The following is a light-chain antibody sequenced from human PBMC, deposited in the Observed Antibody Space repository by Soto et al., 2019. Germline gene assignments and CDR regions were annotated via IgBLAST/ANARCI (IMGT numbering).Light chain of an antibody. CDR3: QQSYSTPYT. Sequence: DIQMTQSPSSLSASVGDRVTITCRASQSISSYLNWYQQKPGKAPKLLIYAASSLQSGVPSRFSGSGSGTVFTPTISSLQPEDFATYYCQQSYSTPYTFGQGTKLEIK. CDR2: AAS. V-gene: IGKV1-39*01. J-gene: IGKJ2*01. CDR1: QSISSY.